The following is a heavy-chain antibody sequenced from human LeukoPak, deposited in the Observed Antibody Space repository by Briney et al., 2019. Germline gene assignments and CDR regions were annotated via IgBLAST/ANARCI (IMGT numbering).Heavy chain of an antibody. V-gene: IGHV1-18*01. CDR3: ARDRSDIVVVPAAAPLDY. Sequence: VASVKVSXKASGYTFTSYGISWVRQAPGQGLEWMGWISAYNGNTNYAQKLQGRVTMTTDTSTSTAYMELRSLRSDDTAVYYCARDRSDIVVVPAAAPLDYWGQGTLVTVSS. CDR2: ISAYNGNT. CDR1: GYTFTSYG. D-gene: IGHD2-2*01. J-gene: IGHJ4*02.